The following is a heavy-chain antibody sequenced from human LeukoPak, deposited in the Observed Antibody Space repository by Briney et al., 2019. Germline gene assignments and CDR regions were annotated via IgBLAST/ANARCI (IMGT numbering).Heavy chain of an antibody. CDR1: GGSFSGYY. Sequence: SETLSLTCAVYGGSFSGYYWSWIRQPPGKGLEWIGEINHSGSTNYNPSLKSRVTMSVDTSKNQFSLKLSSVTAADTAVYYCARDGNYRYGMDVWGQGTTVTVSS. V-gene: IGHV4-34*01. CDR2: INHSGST. D-gene: IGHD1-7*01. CDR3: ARDGNYRYGMDV. J-gene: IGHJ6*02.